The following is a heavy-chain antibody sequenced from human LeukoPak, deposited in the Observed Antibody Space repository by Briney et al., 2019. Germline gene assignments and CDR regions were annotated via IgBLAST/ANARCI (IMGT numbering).Heavy chain of an antibody. D-gene: IGHD2-8*01. CDR2: IKEAVSEI. V-gene: IGHV3-7*01. CDR3: ARVPYAVVPFDY. CDR1: GFTVSSYW. J-gene: IGHJ4*02. Sequence: PGGSLRLSCSVSGFTVSSYWTSWVPQTPGKGVESVADIKEAVSEITSAHSVRGQFTIHKDHPKNSLYLQMSSRGADETATYYCARVPYAVVPFDYWGQGTLVTVSS.